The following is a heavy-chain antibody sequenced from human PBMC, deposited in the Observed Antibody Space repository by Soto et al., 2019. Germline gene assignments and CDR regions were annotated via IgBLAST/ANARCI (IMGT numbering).Heavy chain of an antibody. CDR3: ARGDFGNAVAGTAYYYYGMDV. J-gene: IGHJ6*02. CDR2: IIPIFGTA. V-gene: IGHV1-69*13. CDR1: GGTFSSYA. D-gene: IGHD6-19*01. Sequence: SVKVSCKASGGTFSSYAISWVRQAPGQGLEWMGGIIPIFGTANYAQKFQGRVTITADESTSTAYMELSSLRSEDTAVYYCARGDFGNAVAGTAYYYYGMDVWGQGTTVPVSS.